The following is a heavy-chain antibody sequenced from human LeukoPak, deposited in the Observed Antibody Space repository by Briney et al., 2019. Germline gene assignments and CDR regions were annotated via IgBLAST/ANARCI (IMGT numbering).Heavy chain of an antibody. CDR2: IYYSGST. CDR1: GYSISSGYY. Sequence: NASETLSLTCTVSGYSISSGYYWGWIRQPPGKGLEWIGSIYYSGSTYYNPSLKSRVTISVDTSKNQFSLKLSSVTAADTAVYYCARIGYGSGSYMPIYYFDYWGQGTLVTVSS. J-gene: IGHJ4*02. V-gene: IGHV4-38-2*02. D-gene: IGHD3-10*01. CDR3: ARIGYGSGSYMPIYYFDY.